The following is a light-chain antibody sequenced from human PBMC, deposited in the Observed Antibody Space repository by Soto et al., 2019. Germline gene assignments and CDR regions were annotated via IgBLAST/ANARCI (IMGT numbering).Light chain of an antibody. V-gene: IGKV3-15*01. CDR3: QQYNNWPPIT. CDR1: QSVRNN. CDR2: YAS. J-gene: IGKJ5*01. Sequence: EIMMTQSPATLSVSLGERATLSCRASQSVRNNLAWYQQKPGQAPRLLIYYASTRATGIPARFSGSGSGTEFTLTIGSLQSEDFALYCCQQYNNWPPITFGRGTRLEIK.